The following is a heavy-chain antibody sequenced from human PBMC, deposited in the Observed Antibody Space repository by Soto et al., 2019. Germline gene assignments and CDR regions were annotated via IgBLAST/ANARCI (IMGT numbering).Heavy chain of an antibody. V-gene: IGHV4-31*03. J-gene: IGHJ5*02. CDR3: ARVGSGWANWFGP. D-gene: IGHD6-19*01. CDR2: IYYSGST. CDR1: GGSISSGGYY. Sequence: QVQLQESGPGLVKTSQTLSLTCTVSGGSISSGGYYWSWIRQHPGKGLEWIGYIYYSGSTYYNPSLKSRLTISVDTSKNHFSLKLSSVTAADTAVYYCARVGSGWANWFGPWGQGTLVTVSS.